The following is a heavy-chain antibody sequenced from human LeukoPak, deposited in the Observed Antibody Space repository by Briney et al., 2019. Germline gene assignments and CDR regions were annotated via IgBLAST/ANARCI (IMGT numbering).Heavy chain of an antibody. J-gene: IGHJ4*02. D-gene: IGHD3-3*01. CDR2: ISSSSSTI. Sequence: PGRSLRLSCAASGFTFSIYSMSWVRQAPGKGLEWVSYISSSSSTISYADSVKGRFTISRDNAENSLYLQMNSLRAEDTAVYYCARAGDFSFKDWGQGTLVTVSS. CDR1: GFTFSIYS. V-gene: IGHV3-48*01. CDR3: ARAGDFSFKD.